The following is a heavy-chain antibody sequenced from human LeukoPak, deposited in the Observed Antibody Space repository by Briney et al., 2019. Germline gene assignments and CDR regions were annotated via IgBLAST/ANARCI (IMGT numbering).Heavy chain of an antibody. CDR1: TINFSDYG. D-gene: IGHD2-2*01. J-gene: IGHJ5*02. CDR3: ARDQPHAASWFDP. V-gene: IGHV3-23*01. Sequence: GGSLRLSCAASTINFSDYGMDWVRQAPGKGLEWVLTINPTGVRTYYADSVRGRFTISRDNSKNTVFLQINSLRVEDTAIYYCARDQPHAASWFDPWGQGTLVTVSS. CDR2: INPTGVRT.